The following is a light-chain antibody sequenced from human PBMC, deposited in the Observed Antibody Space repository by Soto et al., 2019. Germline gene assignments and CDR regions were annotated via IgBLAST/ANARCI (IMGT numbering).Light chain of an antibody. V-gene: IGLV2-14*01. Sequence: QSALTQPPSASGSPGQSVTISCTGTSSDVGAYDYVSWYQQHPGKAPKLMIYEVSNRPSGVSNRFSGSKSGNTASLTIYGLQAEDEADYYCSSYTNSGSVFGGGTKLTVL. CDR1: SSDVGAYDY. CDR2: EVS. J-gene: IGLJ2*01. CDR3: SSYTNSGSV.